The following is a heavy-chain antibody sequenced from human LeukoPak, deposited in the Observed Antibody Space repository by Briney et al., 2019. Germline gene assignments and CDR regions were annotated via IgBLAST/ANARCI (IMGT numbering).Heavy chain of an antibody. CDR2: ISAYNGNT. CDR3: ARLSVTDYVWGS. D-gene: IGHD3-16*01. J-gene: IGHJ4*02. CDR1: GYTFTSYG. V-gene: IGHV1-18*01. Sequence: ASVKVSCKASGYTFTSYGISWVRQAPGQGLEWMGWISAYNGNTDYAQKLQGRVTMTTDTSTSTAYMELRSLRSDDTAVYYCARLSVTDYVWGSWGQGTLVTVSS.